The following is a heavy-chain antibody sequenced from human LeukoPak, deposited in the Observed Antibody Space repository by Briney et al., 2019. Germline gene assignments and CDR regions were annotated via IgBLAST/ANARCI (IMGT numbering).Heavy chain of an antibody. CDR2: IAYDESNK. J-gene: IGHJ4*02. V-gene: IGHV3-30*04. CDR1: GFTFSNFA. CDR3: AGDPVDY. Sequence: GGSLRLSCAASGFTFSNFAMHWVRQAPGKGLEWVAFIAYDESNKYYADSVKGRFTISRDNSKNTLYLQMNSLRAEDTAIYYCAGDPVDYWGQGTLVTVSS.